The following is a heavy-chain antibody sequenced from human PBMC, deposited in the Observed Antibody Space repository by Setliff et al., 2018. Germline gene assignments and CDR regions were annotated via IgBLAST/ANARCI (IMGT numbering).Heavy chain of an antibody. J-gene: IGHJ4*02. Sequence: GASVKVSCKASGYTLSNSILSWVRRAPGQGLEWMGWISAYNGKTYFAQKFQDRITSTTDTSTNTGYLELRGLRSDDTAVYYCLRLVRYCTKIACQATSGDEVWGLGTLVTVSS. CDR3: LRLVRYCTKIACQATSGDEV. D-gene: IGHD2-8*01. CDR2: ISAYNGKT. CDR1: GYTLSNSI. V-gene: IGHV1-18*01.